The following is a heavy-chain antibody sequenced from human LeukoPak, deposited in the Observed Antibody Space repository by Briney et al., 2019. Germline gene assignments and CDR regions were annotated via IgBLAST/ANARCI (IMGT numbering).Heavy chain of an antibody. V-gene: IGHV3-30*02. CDR3: ANGYYYNILTGYYKDRDTNFQY. CDR2: IRYDGSNK. D-gene: IGHD3-9*01. CDR1: GFTFSSYG. Sequence: GGSLRLSCAASGFTFSSYGMHWVRQAPGKGLEWVAFIRYDGSNKYYADSVKGRFTISRDNSKNTLYLQMNSLRAEDTAVYYCANGYYYNILTGYYKDRDTNFQYWGQGTLVTVSS. J-gene: IGHJ4*02.